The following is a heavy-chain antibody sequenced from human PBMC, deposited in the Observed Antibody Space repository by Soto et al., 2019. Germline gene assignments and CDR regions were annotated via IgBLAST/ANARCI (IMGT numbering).Heavy chain of an antibody. Sequence: QITLKESGPTLVKPTQTLTLTCTFSGFSLSTSGVGVGWIRQPPGKALEWLALIYWDDDKRYSPSLKSRLTITKDTSKNQVVLTMTNMDPVDTATYYCAHRPLGPYGGNSGSAVFDYCGQGTLVTVSS. J-gene: IGHJ4*02. CDR2: IYWDDDK. D-gene: IGHD4-17*01. CDR3: AHRPLGPYGGNSGSAVFDY. CDR1: GFSLSTSGVG. V-gene: IGHV2-5*02.